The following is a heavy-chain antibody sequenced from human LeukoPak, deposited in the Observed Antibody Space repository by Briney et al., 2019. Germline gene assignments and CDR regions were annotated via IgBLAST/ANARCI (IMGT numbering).Heavy chain of an antibody. CDR2: ISSFSDHI. V-gene: IGHV3-21*01. D-gene: IGHD2-2*01. CDR3: ARGGLRHCSSPTCLKFPYNWFDS. J-gene: IGHJ5*01. CDR1: GFDFDTFG. Sequence: PGGSLRLSCTASGFDFDTFGMNWVRRAPGKGLEWVSSISSFSDHIYYVDSLKGRFTISRDNAKKSLYLQMNNLKDEDTAEYFCARGGLRHCSSPTCLKFPYNWFDSWGQGILVIVSS.